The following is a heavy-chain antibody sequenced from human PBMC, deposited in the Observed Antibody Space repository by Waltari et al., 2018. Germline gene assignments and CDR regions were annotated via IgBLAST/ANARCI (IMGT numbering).Heavy chain of an antibody. Sequence: EVQLVESGGGLVKPGGSLRLSCAASGFRFSGYTMNWVRQAPGKGREWVSSIISSSTYIYYADSVKGRFTISRDNAKNSLCLQINSLRAEDTALYYCASGSTRRDYFDYWGQGTLVTVSS. CDR2: IISSSTYI. J-gene: IGHJ4*02. CDR1: GFRFSGYT. V-gene: IGHV3-21*06. CDR3: ASGSTRRDYFDY.